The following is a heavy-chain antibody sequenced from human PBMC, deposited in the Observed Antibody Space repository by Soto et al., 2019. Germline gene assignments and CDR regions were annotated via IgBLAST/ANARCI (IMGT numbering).Heavy chain of an antibody. CDR1: GGSISSSSYY. D-gene: IGHD6-6*01. V-gene: IGHV4-39*01. CDR2: IYYSGST. CDR3: ARGSIAARGVFGY. Sequence: ASETLSLTCTVSGGSISSSSYYWGWIRQPPGKGLEWIGSIYYSGSTYYNPSLKSRVTISVDTSKNQFSLRLSSVTAADTAVYYCARGSIAARGVFGYWGQGTQVTVSS. J-gene: IGHJ4*02.